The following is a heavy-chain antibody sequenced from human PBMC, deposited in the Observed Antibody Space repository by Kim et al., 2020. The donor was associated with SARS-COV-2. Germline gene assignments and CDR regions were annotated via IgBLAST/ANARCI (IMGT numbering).Heavy chain of an antibody. V-gene: IGHV4-31*03. CDR2: IYYSGST. D-gene: IGHD3-22*01. J-gene: IGHJ3*02. CDR1: GGSISSGGYY. Sequence: SETLSLTCTVSGGSISSGGYYWSWIRQHPGKGLEWIGYIYYSGSTYYNPSLKSRVTISVDTSKNQFSLKLSSVTAADTAVYYCARALSDSSGYAPGDAFDIWGQGTMVTVSS. CDR3: ARALSDSSGYAPGDAFDI.